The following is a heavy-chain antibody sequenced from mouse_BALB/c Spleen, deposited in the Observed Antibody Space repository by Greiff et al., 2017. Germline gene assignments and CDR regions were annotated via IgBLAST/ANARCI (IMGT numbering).Heavy chain of an antibody. V-gene: IGHV3-2*02. CDR3: ARSLLSYFDY. Sequence: EVHLVESGPGLVKPSQSLSLTCTVTGYSITSDYAWNWIRQFPGNKLEWMGYISYSGSTSYNPSLKSRISITRDTSKNQFFLQLNSVTTEDTATYYCARSLLSYFDYWGQGTTLTVSS. D-gene: IGHD2-3*01. CDR2: ISYSGST. J-gene: IGHJ2*01. CDR1: GYSITSDYA.